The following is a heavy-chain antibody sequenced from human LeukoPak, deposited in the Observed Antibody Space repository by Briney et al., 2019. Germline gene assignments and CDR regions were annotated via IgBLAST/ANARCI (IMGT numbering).Heavy chain of an antibody. CDR2: IWYDGSNK. CDR1: GFTFRIFR. CDR3: GRDVCSTSCYYYGMDV. D-gene: IGHD2-2*01. J-gene: IGHJ6*02. V-gene: IGHV3-33*01. Sequence: PGRPLRLPCAPSGFTFRIFRMHWARPPPGKALEGVAVIWYDGSNKYYADSVEGRFTISRDNSKNSLFLQMNGPRAENTAVYYCGRDVCSTSCYYYGMDVWGQGTTVTVSS.